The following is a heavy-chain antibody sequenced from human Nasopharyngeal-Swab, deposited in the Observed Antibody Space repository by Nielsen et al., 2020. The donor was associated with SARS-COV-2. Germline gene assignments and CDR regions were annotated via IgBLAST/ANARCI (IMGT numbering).Heavy chain of an antibody. V-gene: IGHV3-7*01. CDR2: IKQDGTET. J-gene: IGHJ4*02. CDR1: GFTFTSYW. D-gene: IGHD2-15*01. CDR3: ARDGHIVVVVAATPRLDY. Sequence: GESLQISCAASGFTFTSYWMSWVRQAPGKGLEWVADIKQDGTETHYADSVKGRFTISRDNSKNTLYLQMNSLRAEDTAVYYCARDGHIVVVVAATPRLDYWGQGTLVTVSS.